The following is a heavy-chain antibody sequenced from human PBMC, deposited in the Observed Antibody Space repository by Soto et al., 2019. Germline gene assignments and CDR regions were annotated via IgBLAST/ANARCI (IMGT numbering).Heavy chain of an antibody. Sequence: SETLSLTCTVSGGSISRSIYYWGWIRQPPGKGLEWIGSIFYTGSTYYNASLKSRVTISLDTSKNQFSLRLSSVTAADTAVYFCARHGHTVATSDGFDYWGRGTLVTVSS. CDR3: ARHGHTVATSDGFDY. J-gene: IGHJ4*02. D-gene: IGHD4-17*01. CDR1: GGSISRSIYY. CDR2: IFYTGST. V-gene: IGHV4-39*01.